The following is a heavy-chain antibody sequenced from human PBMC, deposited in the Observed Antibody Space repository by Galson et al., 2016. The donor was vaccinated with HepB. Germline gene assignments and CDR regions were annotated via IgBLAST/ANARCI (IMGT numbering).Heavy chain of an antibody. J-gene: IGHJ5*02. V-gene: IGHV3-21*01. D-gene: IGHD6-13*01. CDR3: ARVVTPMAAANRGFGS. CDR1: GFTFNMYT. Sequence: SLRLSCAASGFTFNMYTMTWVRQAPGKGLEWVSSITPGSTYTHFADSVQGRFTISRDDAENSLYLHMNSLRAEDTALYYCARVVTPMAAANRGFGSWGQGTQVVVSS. CDR2: ITPGSTYT.